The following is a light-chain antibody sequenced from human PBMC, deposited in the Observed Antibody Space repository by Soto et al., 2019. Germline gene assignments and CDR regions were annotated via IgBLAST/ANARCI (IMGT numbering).Light chain of an antibody. CDR3: QQYGASLYT. CDR2: GAS. J-gene: IGKJ2*01. V-gene: IGKV3-20*01. CDR1: QSVRSSF. Sequence: EIMLTQSPGTLSLSPGERATLSCRASQSVRSSFLAWYQQKPGQAPRLLMHGASNSATGIPDRFSGSGSGTDFTLTISRLEPEDFAVYFCQQYGASLYTFGQGTQLEIK.